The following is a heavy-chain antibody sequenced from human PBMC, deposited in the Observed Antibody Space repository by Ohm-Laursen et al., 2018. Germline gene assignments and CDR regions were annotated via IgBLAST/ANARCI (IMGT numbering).Heavy chain of an antibody. D-gene: IGHD2/OR15-2a*01. CDR3: LVLLVKKSFDAFDI. CDR1: GYTFTGYY. Sequence: SSVKVSCKASGYTFTGYYMHWVRQAPGQGLEWMGWINPNSGGTNYAQKFQGRVTMTRDTSISTAYMELSRLRSDDTAVYYCLVLLVKKSFDAFDIWGQGTMVTVSS. CDR2: INPNSGGT. V-gene: IGHV1-2*02. J-gene: IGHJ3*02.